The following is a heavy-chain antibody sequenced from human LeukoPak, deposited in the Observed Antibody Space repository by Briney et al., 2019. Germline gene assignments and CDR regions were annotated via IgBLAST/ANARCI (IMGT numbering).Heavy chain of an antibody. D-gene: IGHD3-22*01. Sequence: ASVKLSCKASGYTFTGYYMHWVRQVPGQGLEWMGWINPNSGGTNYAQKFQGRVTMTRDTSISTAYMELSRLRSDDTAVYYCARDPSSYYDSSGYDYWGQGTLVTVSS. CDR1: GYTFTGYY. CDR2: INPNSGGT. CDR3: ARDPSSYYDSSGYDY. J-gene: IGHJ4*02. V-gene: IGHV1-2*02.